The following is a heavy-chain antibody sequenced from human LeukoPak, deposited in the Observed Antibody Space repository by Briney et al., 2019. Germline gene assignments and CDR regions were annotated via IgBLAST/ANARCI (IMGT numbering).Heavy chain of an antibody. Sequence: GSLRLSCAASGFTFSSYAMSWVRQPPGKGLEWLGSIYYSGSAYYNVPLMSRVVLSVDTSKNQFSLKLTSVTAADTAMYFCVRERTEGYYDNSGSFDYWGQGILVTVSS. J-gene: IGHJ4*02. CDR2: IYYSGSA. CDR1: GFTFSSYA. V-gene: IGHV4-39*07. D-gene: IGHD3-22*01. CDR3: VRERTEGYYDNSGSFDY.